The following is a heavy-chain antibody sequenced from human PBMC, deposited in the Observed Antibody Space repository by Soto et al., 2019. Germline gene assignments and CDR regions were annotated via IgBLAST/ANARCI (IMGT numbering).Heavy chain of an antibody. CDR1: GFTSSSYS. Sequence: GGSLRLSCAASGFTSSSYSMNWVRQAPGKGLEWVSYISSSSSTIYYADSVKGRFTISRDNAKNSLYLQMNSLRDEDTAVYYCARDPNYYDSSGSDDYWGQGTLVTVSS. V-gene: IGHV3-48*02. D-gene: IGHD3-22*01. CDR3: ARDPNYYDSSGSDDY. J-gene: IGHJ4*02. CDR2: ISSSSSTI.